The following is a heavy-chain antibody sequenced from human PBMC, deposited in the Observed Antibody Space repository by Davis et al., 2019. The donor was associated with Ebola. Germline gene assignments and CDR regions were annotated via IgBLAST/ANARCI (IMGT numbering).Heavy chain of an antibody. D-gene: IGHD3/OR15-3a*01. CDR2: ISTSGST. Sequence: SETLSLTCTVSGGSINSHYWSWIRQPPGRGLEWIGHISTSGSTNSNPSLKSRLTISVDTSKNQFSLKLSSVTAADTAVYFCARRAPGRWTWNSWGQGTLVTVSS. CDR1: GGSINSHY. V-gene: IGHV4-4*08. CDR3: ARRAPGRWTWNS. J-gene: IGHJ4*02.